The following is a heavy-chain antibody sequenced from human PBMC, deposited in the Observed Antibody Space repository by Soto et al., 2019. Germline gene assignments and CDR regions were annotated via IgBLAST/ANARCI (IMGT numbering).Heavy chain of an antibody. CDR2: ISWNSGSI. CDR1: GFTFDDYA. D-gene: IGHD6-19*01. Sequence: GGSLRLSCAASGFTFDDYAMHWVRQAPGKGLEWVSGISWNSGSIGYADSVKGRFTISRDNAKNSLYLQMNSLRAEDTALYYCAKDLKLRSGCYSHAFDIWGQGKMATV. J-gene: IGHJ3*02. V-gene: IGHV3-9*01. CDR3: AKDLKLRSGCYSHAFDI.